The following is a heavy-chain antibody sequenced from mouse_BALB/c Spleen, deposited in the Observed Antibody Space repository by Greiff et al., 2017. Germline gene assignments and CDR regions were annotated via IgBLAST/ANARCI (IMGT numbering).Heavy chain of an antibody. CDR2: IYPGDGDT. CDR1: GYTFTSYW. J-gene: IGHJ4*01. CDR3: ARLGYYDLMDD. D-gene: IGHD2-4*01. V-gene: IGHV1-87*01. Sequence: QVQLKQSGAELARPGASVKLSCKASGYTFTSYWMQWVKQRPGQGLEWIGAIYPGDGDTRYTQKFKGKATLTADKSSSTAYMQLSSLASEDSAIYYCARLGYYDLMDDWGQGTSVTVSS.